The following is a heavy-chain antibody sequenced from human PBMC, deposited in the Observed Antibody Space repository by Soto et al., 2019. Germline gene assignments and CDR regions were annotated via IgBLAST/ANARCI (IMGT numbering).Heavy chain of an antibody. CDR1: GFTFSSYG. J-gene: IGHJ6*02. CDR2: ISYDGSNK. Sequence: QVQLVESGGGVVQPGRSLRLSCAASGFTFSSYGMHWVRQAPGKGLEWVAVISYDGSNKYYADSVKGRFTISRDNSKNTLYLQMNSLRAEDTAVYYCAKDRNGRCIYYGMDVWGQGTTVTVSS. D-gene: IGHD2-15*01. CDR3: AKDRNGRCIYYGMDV. V-gene: IGHV3-30*18.